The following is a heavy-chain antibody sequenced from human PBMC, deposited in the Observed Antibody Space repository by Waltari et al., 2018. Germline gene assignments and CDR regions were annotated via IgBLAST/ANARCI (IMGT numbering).Heavy chain of an antibody. D-gene: IGHD3-16*01. CDR3: ATYVGASIGTAAFDV. J-gene: IGHJ3*01. V-gene: IGHV4-39*01. CDR2: ISYTGTT. Sequence: AWIAQPPGKGLEWTATISYTGTTYYNPSLRSRVTISVDMAKNQFSLKLTSVTPADTAVYYCATYVGASIGTAAFDVWGQGTMVTVSS.